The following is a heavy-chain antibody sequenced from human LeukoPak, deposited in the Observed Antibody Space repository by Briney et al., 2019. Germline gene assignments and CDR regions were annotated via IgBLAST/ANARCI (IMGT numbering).Heavy chain of an antibody. Sequence: GGSLRLSCAASGFTFSSYAMSWVRQAPGKGLEWVSAISGSGGSTYYADSVKGRFTISRDNSKNTLYLQMNSLRAEDTALYYCAKTYYYDAKTSYYYYGMDVWGQGTTVTVSS. J-gene: IGHJ6*02. CDR2: ISGSGGST. CDR3: AKTYYYDAKTSYYYYGMDV. CDR1: GFTFSSYA. V-gene: IGHV3-23*01. D-gene: IGHD3-22*01.